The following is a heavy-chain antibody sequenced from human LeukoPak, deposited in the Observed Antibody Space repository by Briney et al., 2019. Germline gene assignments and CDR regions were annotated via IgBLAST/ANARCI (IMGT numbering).Heavy chain of an antibody. CDR1: GFTFSSYA. J-gene: IGHJ6*02. Sequence: PGGSLRLSCAASGFTFSSYAMSWVRQAPGKGLEWVSAISGSGGSTYYADSVKGRFTISRDKSKNTLYLQMKSLRAEDTAVYYCAKDHRPYSGYDYVYYYYGMDVWGQGTTVTVSS. CDR3: AKDHRPYSGYDYVYYYYGMDV. D-gene: IGHD5-12*01. V-gene: IGHV3-23*01. CDR2: ISGSGGST.